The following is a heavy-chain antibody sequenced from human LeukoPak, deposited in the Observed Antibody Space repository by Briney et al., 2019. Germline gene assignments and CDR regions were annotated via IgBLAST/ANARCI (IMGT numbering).Heavy chain of an antibody. CDR3: ARDDSSGYKAPFDY. Sequence: GGSLRLSCAASGFTFSSYGMHWVRQAPGKGLEWVAVIWYDGSNKYYADSVKGRFTISRDNSKNTLYLQMNSLRAEDTAVYHCARDDSSGYKAPFDYWGQGTLVTVSS. CDR1: GFTFSSYG. V-gene: IGHV3-33*01. CDR2: IWYDGSNK. D-gene: IGHD3-22*01. J-gene: IGHJ4*02.